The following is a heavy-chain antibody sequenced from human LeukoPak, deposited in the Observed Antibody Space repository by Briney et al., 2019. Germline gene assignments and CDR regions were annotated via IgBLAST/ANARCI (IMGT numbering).Heavy chain of an antibody. CDR3: ARDLDGGDYTVDY. J-gene: IGHJ4*02. CDR2: IKKDGSEK. D-gene: IGHD4-11*01. CDR1: GFTFSTYW. V-gene: IGHV3-7*01. Sequence: GGSLRLSCEASGFTFSTYWMAWVRQAPGKGLEWVANIKKDGSEKSYAESVKGRFTISRDNAKNSLYLQMNSLRAEDTAVYYCARDLDGGDYTVDYWGQGTLVTVSS.